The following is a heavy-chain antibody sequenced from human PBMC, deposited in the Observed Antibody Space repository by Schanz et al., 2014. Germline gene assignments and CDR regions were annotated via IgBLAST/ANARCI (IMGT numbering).Heavy chain of an antibody. Sequence: EVQLVESGGGVVHPGGSLRLSCAASGFTFSSYWMHWVRQAPGKGLVWVSRIQSDGSITTYADSGKGRFAISRDKAKNTLYLQMNSLGAEDTAVYYCARATYYHVTGSYYGNFDSWGQGTLVTVSS. V-gene: IGHV3-74*01. J-gene: IGHJ4*02. CDR3: ARATYYHVTGSYYGNFDS. CDR1: GFTFSSYW. CDR2: IQSDGSIT. D-gene: IGHD3-10*01.